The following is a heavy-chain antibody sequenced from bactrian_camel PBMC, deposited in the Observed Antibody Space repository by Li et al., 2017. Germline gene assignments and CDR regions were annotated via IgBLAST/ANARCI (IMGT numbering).Heavy chain of an antibody. Sequence: HVQLVESGGGSVQPGGSLRLSCVVSGSTYSRNCVGWFRQAPGKEREGVAADYAGGAAPYYADSVKGRFTISRDNAKNTLYLQLNSLKTEDTAMYYCAANKANRLIPLPPYAVGCGGGLSADFGYFGQGTQVTVS. J-gene: IGHJ6*01. CDR2: DYAGGAAP. D-gene: IGHD1*01. CDR1: GSTYSRNC. CDR3: AANKANRLIPLPPYAVGCGGGLSADFGY. V-gene: IGHV3S1*01.